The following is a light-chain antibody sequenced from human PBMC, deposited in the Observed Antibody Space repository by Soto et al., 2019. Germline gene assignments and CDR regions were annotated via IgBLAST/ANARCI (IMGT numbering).Light chain of an antibody. J-gene: IGLJ2*01. CDR1: SSNIGAGYD. Sequence: QSVLTQPPSVSGAPGQRVTISCTGSSSNIGAGYDIHWYQQLPGTAPKVVIYGNSNRPSGVPDRFSGSKSGTSASLAITGLQPEDEADYYCQSYDSSLSGSHVIFGGGPQLTVL. V-gene: IGLV1-40*01. CDR2: GNS. CDR3: QSYDSSLSGSHVI.